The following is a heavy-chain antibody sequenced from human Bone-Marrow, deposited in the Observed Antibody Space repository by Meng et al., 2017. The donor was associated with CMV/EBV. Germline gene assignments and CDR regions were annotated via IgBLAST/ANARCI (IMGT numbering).Heavy chain of an antibody. CDR1: YD. J-gene: IGHJ6*02. CDR3: ARGRIGYCSSTSCYYYYYGMDV. Sequence: YDINWVRQATGQGLEWMGWMNPNSGNTGYAQKFQGRVTMTRNTSISTAYMELSSLRSEDTAVYYCARGRIGYCSSTSCYYYYYGMDVWGQGTMVTVSS. V-gene: IGHV1-8*01. D-gene: IGHD2-2*03. CDR2: MNPNSGNT.